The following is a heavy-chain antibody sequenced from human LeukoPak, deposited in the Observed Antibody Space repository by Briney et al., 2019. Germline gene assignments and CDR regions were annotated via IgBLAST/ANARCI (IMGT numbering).Heavy chain of an antibody. J-gene: IGHJ4*02. CDR2: IGAYNGNT. Sequence: ASVKASCKASGYTVTNYGVSWVRQAPGQGLEWMGWIGAYNGNTNYAQKLQGRVTMTTDTSTSTAYMELRSLRSDDTAVYYCARDRRSSSSNSILFDYWGQGTVVTVSS. V-gene: IGHV1-18*01. D-gene: IGHD6-6*01. CDR3: ARDRRSSSSNSILFDY. CDR1: GYTVTNYG.